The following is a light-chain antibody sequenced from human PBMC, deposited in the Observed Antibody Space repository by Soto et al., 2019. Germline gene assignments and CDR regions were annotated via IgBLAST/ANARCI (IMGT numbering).Light chain of an antibody. CDR1: GSDIGAYNY. V-gene: IGLV2-14*01. Sequence: QSVLTQPASVSGSPGQSITISCTGSGSDIGAYNYVSWYQQHPGKAPKLLIHGVTRRPSGVSSRFSASKSAYTASLTISGLQAEDEANYYCSSFTTSYFYVFGPGTQLPS. CDR2: GVT. CDR3: SSFTTSYFYV. J-gene: IGLJ1*01.